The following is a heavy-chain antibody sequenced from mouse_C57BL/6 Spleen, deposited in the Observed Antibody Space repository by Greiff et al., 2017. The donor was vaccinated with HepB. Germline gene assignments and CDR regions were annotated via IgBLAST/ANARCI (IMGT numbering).Heavy chain of an antibody. CDR3: ARSYDRNYFDY. V-gene: IGHV1-66*01. CDR2: IYPGSGNT. D-gene: IGHD2-3*01. Sequence: QVQLKQSGPELVKPGASVKISCKASGYSFTSYYIHWVKQRPGQGLEWIGWIYPGSGNTKYNEKFKGKATLTADTSSSTAYMQLSSLTSEDSAVYYCARSYDRNYFDYWGQGTTLTVSS. J-gene: IGHJ2*01. CDR1: GYSFTSYY.